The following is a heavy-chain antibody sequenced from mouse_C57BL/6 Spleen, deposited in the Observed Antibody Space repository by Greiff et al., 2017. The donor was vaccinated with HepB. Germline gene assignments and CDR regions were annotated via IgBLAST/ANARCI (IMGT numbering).Heavy chain of an antibody. CDR1: GYTFTSYW. J-gene: IGHJ3*01. Sequence: VQLQQSGAELVKPGASVKMSCKASGYTFTSYWITWVKQKPGQGLEWIGDIYPGSGSTNYNEKFKSKATLTVDTSSSTAYMQLSSLTSEDSAVYYCAILLYDGYRFAYWGQGTLVTVSA. V-gene: IGHV1-55*01. D-gene: IGHD2-3*01. CDR3: AILLYDGYRFAY. CDR2: IYPGSGST.